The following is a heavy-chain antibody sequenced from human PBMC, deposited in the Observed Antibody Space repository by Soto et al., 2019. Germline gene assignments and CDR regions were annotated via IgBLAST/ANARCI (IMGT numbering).Heavy chain of an antibody. D-gene: IGHD3-10*01. CDR2: ISAYNGNT. V-gene: IGHV1-18*01. CDR1: GYTFTSYG. Sequence: ASVKVSCKASGYTFTSYGISWVRQAPGQGLEWMGWISAYNGNTNYAQKLQGRVTMTTDTSTSTAYMELRSLRSDDTAVYYCARDRTYYYGGTDYFGMDVWGRGTTVTVSS. J-gene: IGHJ6*02. CDR3: ARDRTYYYGGTDYFGMDV.